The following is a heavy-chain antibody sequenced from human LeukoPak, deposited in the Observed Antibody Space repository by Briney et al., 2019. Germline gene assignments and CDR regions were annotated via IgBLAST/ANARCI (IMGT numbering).Heavy chain of an antibody. V-gene: IGHV3-30*02. CDR2: IRYDGSNK. Sequence: GGSLRLSYAASSFTFSSYGMHWVRQAPGKGLEWVAIIRYDGSNKYYADSVKGRYTISRDNSKNTLYLQMNSLRAEDTAVYYCATPYCSITSCPNWGQGTLVTVS. CDR3: ATPYCSITSCPN. D-gene: IGHD2-2*01. J-gene: IGHJ4*02. CDR1: SFTFSSYG.